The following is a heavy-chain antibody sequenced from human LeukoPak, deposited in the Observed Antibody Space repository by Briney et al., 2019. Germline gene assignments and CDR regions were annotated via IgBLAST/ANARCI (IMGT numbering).Heavy chain of an antibody. V-gene: IGHV1-69-2*01. Sequence: ASVKVSCKASGYTFTDYYMHWVQQAPGKGLEWMGRVDPEDGETIYAEKFQGRVTITADTSTDTAYMELSSLRSEDTAVYYCARASRYSSPLVGYYYYYMDVWGKGTTVTVSS. CDR2: VDPEDGET. D-gene: IGHD6-13*01. J-gene: IGHJ6*03. CDR3: ARASRYSSPLVGYYYYYMDV. CDR1: GYTFTDYY.